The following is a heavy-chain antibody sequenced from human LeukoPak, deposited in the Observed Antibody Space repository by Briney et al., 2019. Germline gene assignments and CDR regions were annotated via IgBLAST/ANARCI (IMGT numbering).Heavy chain of an antibody. V-gene: IGHV3-23*01. Sequence: GGSLRLSCAASGFTFSSYAMTWVRQAPGKGLEWVSVISGSGGSTYYADSVKGRFTLSRDNSKNTLYLQMSSLRYEDTAVYYCAKSIGGVVVVAADYWGQGTQVTVSS. D-gene: IGHD2-15*01. CDR3: AKSIGGVVVVAADY. CDR2: ISGSGGST. CDR1: GFTFSSYA. J-gene: IGHJ4*02.